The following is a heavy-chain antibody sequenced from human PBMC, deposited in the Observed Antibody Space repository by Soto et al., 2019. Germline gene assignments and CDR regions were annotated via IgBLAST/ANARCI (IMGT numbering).Heavy chain of an antibody. V-gene: IGHV3-21*01. J-gene: IGHJ5*01. CDR1: GFTFSSYH. Sequence: EVQLVESGGGLVKPGGSLRLSCAPSGFTFSSYHMNWVRQAPGKGLEWVSSISSGSNYIYYADSVRGRFTISRDNANNSLYLQMNNLRAEDTAVYYCTKRGPLEWFESWGQGTLVIVSS. CDR3: TKRGPLEWFES. CDR2: ISSGSNYI.